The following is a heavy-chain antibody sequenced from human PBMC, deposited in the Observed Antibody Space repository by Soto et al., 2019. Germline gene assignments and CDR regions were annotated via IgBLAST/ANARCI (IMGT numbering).Heavy chain of an antibody. CDR2: ISYDGSNK. Sequence: QVQLVESGGGVVQPGRSLRLSCAASGFTFSSYGMHWVRQAPGKGLEWVAVISYDGSNKYYADSVKGRFTISRDNLKNTLYLQMNSLRAEDTAVYYCAKDGTDGDYVPTPVRYYYYYMDVWGKGTTVTVSS. CDR3: AKDGTDGDYVPTPVRYYYYYMDV. V-gene: IGHV3-30*18. J-gene: IGHJ6*03. CDR1: GFTFSSYG. D-gene: IGHD4-17*01.